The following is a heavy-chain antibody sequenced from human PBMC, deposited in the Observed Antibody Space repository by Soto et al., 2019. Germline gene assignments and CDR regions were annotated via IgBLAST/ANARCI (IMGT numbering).Heavy chain of an antibody. D-gene: IGHD1-20*01. Sequence: ASVKVSCQPCENTFTGYYIHWVRQDTGQGPEGMGWINPNSGGTNYAQKFQGWVTMTRDTSISTAYMELSRLRSDDTAVYYCARVRITGTQARNYYYYGMDVWGQGTTVTVSS. CDR2: INPNSGGT. V-gene: IGHV1-2*04. CDR1: ENTFTGYY. J-gene: IGHJ6*02. CDR3: ARVRITGTQARNYYYYGMDV.